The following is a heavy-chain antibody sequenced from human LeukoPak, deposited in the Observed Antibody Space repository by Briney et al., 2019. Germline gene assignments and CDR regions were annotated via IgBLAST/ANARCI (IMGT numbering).Heavy chain of an antibody. D-gene: IGHD6-13*01. Sequence: AESLRLSCAASGFTFSSYAMNWVRQAPGKGLEWVSGISGSLGSTNYADSVKGRFTISRDNSKNTLYLQMNSLRVEDSAVYYCAKAGRGAAGTFDYWGQGTLVTVSS. CDR1: GFTFSSYA. CDR2: ISGSLGST. CDR3: AKAGRGAAGTFDY. V-gene: IGHV3-23*01. J-gene: IGHJ4*02.